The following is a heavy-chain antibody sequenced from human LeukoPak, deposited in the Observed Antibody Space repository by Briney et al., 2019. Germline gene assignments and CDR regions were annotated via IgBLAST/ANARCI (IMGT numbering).Heavy chain of an antibody. CDR1: GGSISSSNW. V-gene: IGHV4-4*02. J-gene: IGHJ4*02. D-gene: IGHD2-15*01. CDR3: ARDRYCSGGSCFDY. Sequence: PSETLSLTCAVSGGSISSSNWWSWVRPPPGKGLEWIGEIYHSGSTNYNPSLKSRVTISVDKSKNQFSLKLSSVTAADTAVYYCARDRYCSGGSCFDYWGQGTLVTVSS. CDR2: IYHSGST.